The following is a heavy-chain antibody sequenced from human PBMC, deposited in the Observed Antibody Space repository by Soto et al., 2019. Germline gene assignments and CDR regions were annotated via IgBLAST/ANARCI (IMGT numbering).Heavy chain of an antibody. Sequence: PGASLKISCKGSGYSFTSFWIGWVRQMPGKGLEWMGIIYPGDSDTTYSPSFQGQVTISADKSISTAYLQWSSLKASDTAMYYCARLYYHDRSGSGYFEYWGQGTLVTVSS. CDR3: ARLYYHDRSGSGYFEY. V-gene: IGHV5-51*01. J-gene: IGHJ4*02. D-gene: IGHD3-22*01. CDR2: IYPGDSDT. CDR1: GYSFTSFW.